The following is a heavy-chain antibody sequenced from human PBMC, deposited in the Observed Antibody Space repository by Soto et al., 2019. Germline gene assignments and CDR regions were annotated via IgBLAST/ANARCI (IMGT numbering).Heavy chain of an antibody. D-gene: IGHD3-3*01. CDR3: ARGTPITIFGVVMRGYMDV. V-gene: IGHV4-34*01. J-gene: IGHJ6*03. CDR2: INHSGST. CDR1: TRSFSGYY. Sequence: SEAMSLTSVLYTRSFSGYYWGWTRQPAEKGLEWVGVINHSGSTNYNPSLKSRVTISVDTSKNQFSLKLSSVTAADTAVYYCARGTPITIFGVVMRGYMDVWGKGTTVT.